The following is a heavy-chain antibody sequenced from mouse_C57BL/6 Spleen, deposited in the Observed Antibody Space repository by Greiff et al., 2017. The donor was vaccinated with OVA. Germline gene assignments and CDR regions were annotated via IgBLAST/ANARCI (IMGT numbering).Heavy chain of an antibody. CDR2: IHPNSGST. CDR1: GYTFTSYW. D-gene: IGHD1-1*01. CDR3: ARHGSEYY. Sequence: QVHVKQPGAELVKPGASVKLSCKASGYTFTSYWMHWVKQRPGQGLEWIGMIHPNSGSTNYNEKFKSKATLTVDKSSSTAYMQLSSLTSEDSAVYYCARHGSEYYWGQGTTLTVSS. V-gene: IGHV1-64*01. J-gene: IGHJ2*01.